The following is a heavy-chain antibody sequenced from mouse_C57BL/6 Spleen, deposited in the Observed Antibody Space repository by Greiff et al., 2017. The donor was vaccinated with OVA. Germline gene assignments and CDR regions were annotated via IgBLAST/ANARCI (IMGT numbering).Heavy chain of an antibody. D-gene: IGHD2-12*01. V-gene: IGHV5-9-1*02. CDR2: ISSGGDYI. Sequence: EVHLVESGEGLVKPGGSLKLSCAASGFTFSSYAMSWVRQTPEKRLEWVAYISSGGDYIYYADTVKGRFTISRDNARNTLYLQMSSLKSEDTAMYYCTRDAVTYYYAMDYWGQGTSVTVSS. CDR3: TRDAVTYYYAMDY. CDR1: GFTFSSYA. J-gene: IGHJ4*01.